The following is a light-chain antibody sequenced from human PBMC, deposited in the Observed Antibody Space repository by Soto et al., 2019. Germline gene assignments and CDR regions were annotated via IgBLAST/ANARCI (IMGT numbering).Light chain of an antibody. CDR1: QSVSSN. J-gene: IGKJ5*01. CDR3: QQYGSSHT. Sequence: EIVLTQSPGTLSLSPGERATLSCRASQSVSSNLAWYQRKPGQAPRLLIYGASTRATGIPARFSGSGSGTDFTLTISRLEPADFGVYYCQQYGSSHTFGQGTRLEIK. CDR2: GAS. V-gene: IGKV3-20*01.